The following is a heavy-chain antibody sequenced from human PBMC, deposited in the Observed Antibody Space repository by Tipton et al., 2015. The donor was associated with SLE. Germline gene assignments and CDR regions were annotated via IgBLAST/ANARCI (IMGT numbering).Heavy chain of an antibody. V-gene: IGHV4-4*07. CDR1: GGSISSYY. CDR3: ARDTVRGGSASAPTLFPLVS. J-gene: IGHJ5*01. D-gene: IGHD3-10*01. Sequence: GLVKPSETLSLTCTVSGGSISSYYWSWIRQPAGKGLEWIGHIYTSGSTNYNPSLKSRVTMSVDTSKNQFSLKLSSVTAADTAVYCCARDTVRGGSASAPTLFPLVSW. CDR2: IYTSGST.